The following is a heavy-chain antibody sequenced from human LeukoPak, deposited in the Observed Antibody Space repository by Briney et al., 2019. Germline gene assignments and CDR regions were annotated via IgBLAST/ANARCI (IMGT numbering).Heavy chain of an antibody. Sequence: SETLSLTCTVSGGSISSSSYYWGWIRQPPGKGLEWIGSIYLSGSTYYNPSLKSRVTISVDTSKNQFSLKLSSVTAADTAVYYCARVPTVTFFDYWGQGTLVTVSS. CDR1: GGSISSSSYY. CDR2: IYLSGST. CDR3: ARVPTVTFFDY. V-gene: IGHV4-39*07. J-gene: IGHJ4*02. D-gene: IGHD4-17*01.